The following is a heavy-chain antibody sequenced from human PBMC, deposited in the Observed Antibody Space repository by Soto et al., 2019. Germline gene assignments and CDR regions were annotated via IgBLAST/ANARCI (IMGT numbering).Heavy chain of an antibody. CDR1: GYTFTSYG. CDR2: ISAYNGNT. D-gene: IGHD6-13*01. Sequence: QVKLVQSGAEVKKPGASVKVSCKASGYTFTSYGISWVRQAPGQGLEWMGWISAYNGNTNYAQKLQGRVTMTTDTSTSTAHRELRSLRSDDTAVYYCARDRGIAAAGRWFDPWGQGTLVTVSS. V-gene: IGHV1-18*01. J-gene: IGHJ5*02. CDR3: ARDRGIAAAGRWFDP.